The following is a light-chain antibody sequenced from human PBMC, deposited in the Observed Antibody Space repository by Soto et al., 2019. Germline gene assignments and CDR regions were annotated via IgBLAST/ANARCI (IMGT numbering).Light chain of an antibody. CDR3: QQRYRWPPIT. Sequence: EIVLTQSPDTLSLSPGERATLSCRPSQSVSGSDVAWYQQIRGQAPRLLIYDASTRASGIPDRFSGSGSGTDFTLTISGLEPEDFAVYYCQQRYRWPPITFGQGTRLEIK. CDR2: DAS. V-gene: IGKV3D-20*02. CDR1: QSVSGSD. J-gene: IGKJ5*01.